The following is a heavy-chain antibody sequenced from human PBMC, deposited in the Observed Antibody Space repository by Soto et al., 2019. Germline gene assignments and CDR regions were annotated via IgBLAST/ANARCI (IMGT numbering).Heavy chain of an antibody. CDR3: VRDGTKTLRDWFDP. CDR1: GASISGFY. V-gene: IGHV4-4*07. D-gene: IGHD1-1*01. CDR2: IYATGTT. J-gene: IGHJ5*02. Sequence: PSETLSLTXTVSGASISGFYWSWIRKSAGKGLEWIGPIYATGTTDYNPSLKSRVMMSVDTSKKQFSLKLRSVTAADTAVYYCVRDGTKTLRDWFDPWGQGISVTVSS.